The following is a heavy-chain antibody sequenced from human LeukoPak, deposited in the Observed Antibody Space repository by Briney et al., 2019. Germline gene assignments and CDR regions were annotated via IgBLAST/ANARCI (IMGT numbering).Heavy chain of an antibody. Sequence: GGSLRLSCAASGFTFSSYAMSWVRQAPGKGLEWVSAISGRGGSTYYADSVKGRFTISRDNSKNTLYLQMNSLRAEDTAVYYCAKDRVSTAMVYYFDYWGQGTLVTVSS. V-gene: IGHV3-23*01. CDR3: AKDRVSTAMVYYFDY. D-gene: IGHD5-18*01. CDR1: GFTFSSYA. CDR2: ISGRGGST. J-gene: IGHJ4*02.